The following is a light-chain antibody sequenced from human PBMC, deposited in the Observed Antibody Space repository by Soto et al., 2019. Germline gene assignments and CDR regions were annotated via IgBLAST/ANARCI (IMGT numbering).Light chain of an antibody. J-gene: IGKJ1*01. CDR3: QQYNSYSGT. Sequence: DIQMSQSPSTLSASVGDRVTITCRASQSISSWLAWYHQKPGEAPKLLIYDASSLESGVPSRFSGSGSGTEFTLTISSLQPDDFATYYCQQYNSYSGTFGQGTKVDIK. CDR2: DAS. V-gene: IGKV1-5*01. CDR1: QSISSW.